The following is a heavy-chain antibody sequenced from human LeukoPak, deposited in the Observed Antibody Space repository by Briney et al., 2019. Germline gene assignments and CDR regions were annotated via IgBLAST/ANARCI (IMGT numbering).Heavy chain of an antibody. V-gene: IGHV3-74*01. CDR2: IHSDGSAT. Sequence: GGSLRLSCAASGFTFSSYWMHWVRHAPGEGLVWVSHIHSDGSATDYVDSVKGRFTISRDNAKNTLYLQMNSPRAEDTAVYYCARDSSGSSFGYWGQGALSPSPQ. CDR1: GFTFSSYW. J-gene: IGHJ4*02. CDR3: ARDSSGSSFGY. D-gene: IGHD6-19*01.